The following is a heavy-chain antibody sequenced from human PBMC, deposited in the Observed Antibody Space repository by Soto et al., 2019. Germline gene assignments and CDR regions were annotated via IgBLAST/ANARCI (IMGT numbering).Heavy chain of an antibody. J-gene: IGHJ4*02. CDR1: GFTFSSYS. CDR2: ISSSSSYI. D-gene: IGHD3-3*01. Sequence: GGSLRLSCAASGFTFSSYSMNWVRQAPGKGLEWVSSISSSSSYIYYADSVKGRFTISRDNAKNSLYLQMNSLRAEDTAVYYCARDDYDFWSGYADWGQGTLVTVSS. V-gene: IGHV3-21*01. CDR3: ARDDYDFWSGYAD.